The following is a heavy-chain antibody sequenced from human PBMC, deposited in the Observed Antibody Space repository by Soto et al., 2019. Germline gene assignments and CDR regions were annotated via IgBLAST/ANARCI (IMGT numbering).Heavy chain of an antibody. D-gene: IGHD5-12*01. CDR3: ARGSGYSGYYWYFDL. CDR1: GGTFSSYA. Sequence: SVKVSCKASGGTFSSYAISGVRQAPGQGLEWMGGIIPIFGTANYAQKFQGRVTITADESTSTAYMELSSLRSEDTAVYYCARGSGYSGYYWYFDLWGRGTLVTVSS. CDR2: IIPIFGTA. V-gene: IGHV1-69*13. J-gene: IGHJ2*01.